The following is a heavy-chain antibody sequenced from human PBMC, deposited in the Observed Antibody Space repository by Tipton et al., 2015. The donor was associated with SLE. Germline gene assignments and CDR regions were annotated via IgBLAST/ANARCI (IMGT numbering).Heavy chain of an antibody. V-gene: IGHV4-39*07. CDR3: ARLRVIASAFDY. J-gene: IGHJ4*02. CDR1: GGSISSSSYY. CDR2: IYYSGST. Sequence: TLSLTCTVSGGSISSSSYYWGWIRQPPGKGLEWIGSIYYSGSTYYNPSLKSRVTISVDTSKNQFSLKLSSVTAADTAVYYCARLRVIASAFDYWGQGTLVTVSS. D-gene: IGHD2-21*01.